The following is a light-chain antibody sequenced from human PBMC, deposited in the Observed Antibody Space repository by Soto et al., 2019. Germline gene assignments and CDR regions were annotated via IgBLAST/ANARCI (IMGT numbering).Light chain of an antibody. CDR1: QRVSSD. Sequence: EIVMTQSPATLSVSPGERATLSCRASQRVSSDLAWYQQKPGQAPRLLIYGAYTRATGIPARFSGTGSGTEFNRTISSLQSEDFAVYYCQQFENWPWTFGQGTKVEIK. CDR2: GAY. J-gene: IGKJ1*01. V-gene: IGKV3-15*01. CDR3: QQFENWPWT.